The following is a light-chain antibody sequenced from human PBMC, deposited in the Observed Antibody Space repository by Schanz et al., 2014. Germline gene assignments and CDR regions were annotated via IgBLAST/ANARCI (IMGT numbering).Light chain of an antibody. CDR3: QQYYSIPLT. V-gene: IGKV4-1*01. CDR1: QSVLHSSNNKNY. CDR2: WAS. J-gene: IGKJ4*01. Sequence: DIVMTQSPDSLAVSLGERATINCKSSQSVLHSSNNKNYLAWYQHKPGQAPKLLIYWASTRESGVPDRFSGSGSGTDFTLTISSLQAEDVAVYYCQQYYSIPLTFGGGTKVEIK.